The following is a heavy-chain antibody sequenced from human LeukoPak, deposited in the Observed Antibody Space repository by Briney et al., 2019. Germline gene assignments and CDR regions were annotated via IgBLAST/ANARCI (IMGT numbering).Heavy chain of an antibody. CDR3: VPLGYDDEVQSYYFEH. CDR1: SESFTYYW. CDR2: IYPSDSDR. D-gene: IGHD3-10*01. J-gene: IGHJ4*01. Sequence: GESLKISCNGSSESFTYYWIGWVRQMPGKGPEWMTLIYPSDSDRRYSPSFQGHVTLSADNSITTPYLQWCSLKDSGTRTYYCVPLGYDDEVQSYYFEHWGQGSRVTVSS. V-gene: IGHV5-51*01.